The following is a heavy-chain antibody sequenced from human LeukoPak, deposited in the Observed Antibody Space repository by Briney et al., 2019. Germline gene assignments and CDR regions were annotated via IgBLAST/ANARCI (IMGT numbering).Heavy chain of an antibody. CDR1: GDSVSSNSAA. Sequence: SQTPSLTCAISGDSVSSNSAAWNWIRQSPSRVLEWLGRTYYRSKWYNDYAVSVKSRITINPDTSKNQFSLQLNSVTPEDTAVYYCARTPVAARSPIVWFDPWGQGTLVTVSS. CDR2: TYYRSKWYN. J-gene: IGHJ5*02. CDR3: ARTPVAARSPIVWFDP. D-gene: IGHD6-6*01. V-gene: IGHV6-1*01.